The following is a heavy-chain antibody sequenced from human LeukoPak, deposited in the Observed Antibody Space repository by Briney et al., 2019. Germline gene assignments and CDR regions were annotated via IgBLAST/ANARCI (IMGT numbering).Heavy chain of an antibody. CDR1: GGSISSSYYY. CDR3: ARERYGDYADY. J-gene: IGHJ4*02. Sequence: SETLSLTCTVSGGSISSSYYYWGWIRQPPGKGLEWIGSIYYSGSTYYNPSLKSRVTIFVDTSKNQFSLKVRSVTAADTAVYYCARERYGDYADYWGQGTLVTVSS. D-gene: IGHD4-17*01. V-gene: IGHV4-39*02. CDR2: IYYSGST.